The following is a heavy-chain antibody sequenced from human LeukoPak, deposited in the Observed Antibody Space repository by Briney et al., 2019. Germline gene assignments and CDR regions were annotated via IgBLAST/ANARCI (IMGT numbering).Heavy chain of an antibody. V-gene: IGHV3-53*01. CDR3: AKEAAAGTFDY. Sequence: GGSLRLSCAASGFTVSSNYMSWVRQAPGKGLEWVSVIYSGGSTNYADSVKGRFTISRDNSKNTLYLQMNSLRAEDTAVYYCAKEAAAGTFDYWGQGTLVTVSS. J-gene: IGHJ4*02. CDR1: GFTVSSNY. CDR2: IYSGGST. D-gene: IGHD6-13*01.